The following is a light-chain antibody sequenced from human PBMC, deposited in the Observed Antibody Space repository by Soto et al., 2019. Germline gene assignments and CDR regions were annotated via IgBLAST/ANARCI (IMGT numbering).Light chain of an antibody. Sequence: QSVLTQPPSASGTPGQRVTISCSGSSSNIGDNSVNWYQQFPGAAPKLLVHSNNRWPSGVPDRFSGSKSGTTGSLAISGLQFEDEADYYCAAWDDSLGGLVFGGGTKLTVL. J-gene: IGLJ2*01. CDR1: SSNIGDNS. V-gene: IGLV1-44*01. CDR2: SNN. CDR3: AAWDDSLGGLV.